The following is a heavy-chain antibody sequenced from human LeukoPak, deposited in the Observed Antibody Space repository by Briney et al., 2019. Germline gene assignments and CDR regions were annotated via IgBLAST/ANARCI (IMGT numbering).Heavy chain of an antibody. D-gene: IGHD3-10*01. Sequence: GGSLRLSCAASGFTFSSYTMTWVRQAPGKGLEWVSYISSSSSTIYYADSVKGRFTISRDNAKNSLYLQMNSLRDEDTAVYYCSRKSSGRGDYWGQGTLVTVSS. J-gene: IGHJ4*02. CDR1: GFTFSSYT. CDR3: SRKSSGRGDY. CDR2: ISSSSSTI. V-gene: IGHV3-48*02.